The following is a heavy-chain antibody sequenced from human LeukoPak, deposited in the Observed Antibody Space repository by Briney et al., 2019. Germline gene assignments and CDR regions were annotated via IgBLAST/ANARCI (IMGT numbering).Heavy chain of an antibody. V-gene: IGHV3-66*01. D-gene: IGHD6-13*01. CDR2: IYSGGST. J-gene: IGHJ3*02. Sequence: PGGSLRLSCAASGFTFSSNYMSWVRQAPGKGLEWVSVIYSGGSTYYADPVKGRFTISRDNSKNTLYLQMNSLRAEDTAVYYCARAVAAAGSHAYAFDIWGQGTMVTVSS. CDR1: GFTFSSNY. CDR3: ARAVAAAGSHAYAFDI.